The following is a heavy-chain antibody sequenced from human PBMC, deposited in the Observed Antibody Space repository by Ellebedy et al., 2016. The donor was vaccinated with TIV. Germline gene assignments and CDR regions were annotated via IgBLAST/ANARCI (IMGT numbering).Heavy chain of an antibody. CDR1: GSSSGYY. V-gene: IGHV4-59*06. CDR2: IYYSGTT. J-gene: IGHJ5*02. Sequence: SETLSLXXSVSGSSSGYYWGWIRQPPGKGLEWLGYIYYSGTTYYNPSLKSRVTISVDTSKNQFSLNLSSVTAADTAVYYCARAAGSYKVGWFNPWGQGTLVTVSS. D-gene: IGHD3-10*01. CDR3: ARAAGSYKVGWFNP.